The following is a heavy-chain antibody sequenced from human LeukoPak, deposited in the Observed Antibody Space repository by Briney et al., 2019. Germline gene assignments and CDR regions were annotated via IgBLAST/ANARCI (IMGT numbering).Heavy chain of an antibody. CDR3: VSARVPY. Sequence: GALRLFLAGSGFRLRCHWEDLVRQAPGEGLEWVANMNQDGSEKYYVHSVKGRFTISRDNAKNSLYLQMNSLTAEDTAVYYCVSARVPYWGQGTLVTVSS. CDR1: GFRLRCHW. J-gene: IGHJ4*02. CDR2: MNQDGSEK. V-gene: IGHV3-7*01.